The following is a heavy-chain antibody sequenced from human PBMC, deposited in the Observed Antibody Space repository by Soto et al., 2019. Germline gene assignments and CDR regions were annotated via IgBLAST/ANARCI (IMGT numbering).Heavy chain of an antibody. CDR3: AKNGQPPYYYYGLDV. CDR2: IRAYNGNT. V-gene: IGHV1-18*01. D-gene: IGHD2-8*01. CDR1: GYTFTSYG. Sequence: ASVKVSCKASGYTFTSYGISWVRQAPGQGLEWMGWIRAYNGNTNYAQKFQGRVSMTIDTSTTTAYMELRSLTSDDTAIYYCAKNGQPPYYYYGLDVWGQGTKVTVSS. J-gene: IGHJ6*02.